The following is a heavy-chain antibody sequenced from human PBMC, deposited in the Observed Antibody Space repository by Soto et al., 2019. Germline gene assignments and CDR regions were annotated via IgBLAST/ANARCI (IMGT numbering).Heavy chain of an antibody. CDR2: FYYSGST. Sequence: SETLSLTCAVSGGSISNYYWSWIRQPPGKGLEWIGYFYYSGSTNYNPSLKSRVTISADRSKNQFSLKLSSVTAADTAVYYCAMRNQLPGWFDPWGQGTLVTVSS. V-gene: IGHV4-59*08. D-gene: IGHD2-2*01. CDR3: AMRNQLPGWFDP. J-gene: IGHJ5*02. CDR1: GGSISNYY.